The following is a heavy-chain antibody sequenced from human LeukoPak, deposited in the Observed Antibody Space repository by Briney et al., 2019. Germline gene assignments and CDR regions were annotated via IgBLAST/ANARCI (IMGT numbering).Heavy chain of an antibody. D-gene: IGHD3-22*01. CDR1: GLRFRSYA. J-gene: IGHJ4*02. V-gene: IGHV3-21*01. Sequence: GGSLRLSCVASGLRFRSYAMNWVRQAPGKGLECISTISDDSSFTYYADSVKGRFTISRDNAKNSLYLQMNSLRAEDTAVYYCARDSHNYYDSTPFSAPFDYWGQGTLVTVSS. CDR3: ARDSHNYYDSTPFSAPFDY. CDR2: ISDDSSFT.